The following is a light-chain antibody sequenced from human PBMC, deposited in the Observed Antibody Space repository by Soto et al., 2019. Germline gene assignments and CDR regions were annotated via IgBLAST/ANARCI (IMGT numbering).Light chain of an antibody. V-gene: IGLV4-60*02. J-gene: IGLJ3*02. CDR2: LEGSGSY. CDR1: SGHSSYI. Sequence: QSVLTQSSSASASPGSSVKLTCTLSSGHSSYIIAWHQQQPGKAPRYLMKLEGSGSYNKGSAVPDRFSGSSSGADRYLTISNLQFEDEADYYCETWDSNTRVFGGGTQLTVL. CDR3: ETWDSNTRV.